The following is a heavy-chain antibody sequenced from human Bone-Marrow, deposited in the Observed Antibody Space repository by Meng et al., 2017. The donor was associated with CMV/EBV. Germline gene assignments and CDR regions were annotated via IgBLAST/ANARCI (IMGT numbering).Heavy chain of an antibody. CDR1: GYTFTGYY. CDR3: ARSSGRKSHRGWFDP. J-gene: IGHJ5*02. CDR2: INPNSGGT. D-gene: IGHD1-14*01. V-gene: IGHV1-2*02. Sequence: ASVKVSCKASGYTFTGYYMHWVRQAPGQGLEWMGWINPNSGGTNYAQKFQGRVTMTRDTSISTAYMELSRLRSDDTAVYYCARSSGRKSHRGWFDPWGQGTLVTVSS.